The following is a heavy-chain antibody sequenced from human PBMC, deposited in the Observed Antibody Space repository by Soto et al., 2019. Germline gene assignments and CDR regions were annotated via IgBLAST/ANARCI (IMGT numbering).Heavy chain of an antibody. CDR2: INAGNGNT. CDR1: GYTFTSYA. J-gene: IGHJ5*02. Sequence: ASVKVSCKASGYTFTSYAMHWVRQAPGQRLEWMGWINAGNGNTKYSQKFQGRVTITRDTSASTAYMELSSLRSEDTAVYYCASERQYYDFWRRYSNWFDPWGQGTLVTVSS. V-gene: IGHV1-3*01. D-gene: IGHD3-3*01. CDR3: ASERQYYDFWRRYSNWFDP.